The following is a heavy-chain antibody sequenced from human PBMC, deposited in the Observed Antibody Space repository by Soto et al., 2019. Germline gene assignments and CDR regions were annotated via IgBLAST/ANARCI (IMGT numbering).Heavy chain of an antibody. J-gene: IGHJ6*02. D-gene: IGHD4-17*01. CDR3: ARDLRFQGHDYADYLGYRMDV. Sequence: SESLSLTCTVSGGSISPYYWSWIRQPPGQGLEWIGFIYYSGRTSYNPSLKSRVTISVDTSKNQFSLNLSSVTAADTAVYYCARDLRFQGHDYADYLGYRMDVWGQGTTVTVSS. CDR1: GGSISPYY. V-gene: IGHV4-59*01. CDR2: IYYSGRT.